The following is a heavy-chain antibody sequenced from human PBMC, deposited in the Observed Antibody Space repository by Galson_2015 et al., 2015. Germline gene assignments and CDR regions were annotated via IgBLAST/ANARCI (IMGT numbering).Heavy chain of an antibody. CDR2: ISSSSSYI. V-gene: IGHV3-21*01. Sequence: SLRLSCAASGFTFSSYRMNWVRQAPGKGLEWVSSISSSSSYIYYADSVKGRFTISRDNAKNSLYLQMNSLRAEDTAVYYCASLKQFGESQIDYWGQGTLVTVSS. J-gene: IGHJ4*02. D-gene: IGHD3-10*01. CDR3: ASLKQFGESQIDY. CDR1: GFTFSSYR.